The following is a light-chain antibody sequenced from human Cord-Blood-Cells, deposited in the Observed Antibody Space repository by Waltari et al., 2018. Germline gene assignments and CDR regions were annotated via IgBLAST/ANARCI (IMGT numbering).Light chain of an antibody. J-gene: IGLJ1*01. CDR2: KDS. CDR3: QSADSSGTYYV. Sequence: SYELTQPPSVSVSPGQTARITGAGDALPKQYAYCYQQKPDQAPVLVLYKDSERPSGIPERFSRSSSGTTVTFTISGVQAEDESDYYCQSADSSGTYYVFGTGTKVTVL. CDR1: ALPKQY. V-gene: IGLV3-25*03.